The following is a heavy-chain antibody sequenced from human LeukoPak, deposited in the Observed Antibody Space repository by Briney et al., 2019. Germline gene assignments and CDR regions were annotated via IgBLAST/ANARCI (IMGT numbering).Heavy chain of an antibody. Sequence: SETLSLTCAVYGGSFSGYCWSWIRQPPGKGLEWIGEINHSGSTNYNPSLKSRVTISVDTSKNQFSLKLSSVTAADTAVYYCARGSPPIAAAGYDYWGQGTPVTVSS. V-gene: IGHV4-34*01. D-gene: IGHD6-13*01. CDR3: ARGSPPIAAAGYDY. CDR1: GGSFSGYC. CDR2: INHSGST. J-gene: IGHJ4*02.